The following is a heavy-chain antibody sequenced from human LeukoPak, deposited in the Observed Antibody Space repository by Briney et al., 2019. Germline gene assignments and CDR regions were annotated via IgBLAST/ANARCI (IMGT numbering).Heavy chain of an antibody. CDR2: IKSKTDGGTT. D-gene: IGHD6-13*01. Sequence: GGSLRLSCAASGFTFSNARMSCVRHAPGKGLEWVGRIKSKTDGGTTDYAAPVKGRFTISRDDSKNTLYLQMNSLRAEDTAVYYCRGSSRTFDYWGQGALVTVSS. CDR1: GFTFSNAR. V-gene: IGHV3-15*01. J-gene: IGHJ4*02. CDR3: RGSSRTFDY.